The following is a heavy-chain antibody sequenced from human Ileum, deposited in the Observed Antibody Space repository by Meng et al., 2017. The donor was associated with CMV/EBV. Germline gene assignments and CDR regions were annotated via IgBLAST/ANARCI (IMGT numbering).Heavy chain of an antibody. V-gene: IGHV3-74*01. J-gene: IGHJ4*02. CDR1: GFTFSSSW. D-gene: IGHD5-18*01. CDR3: ARESVHLVTDS. Sequence: GGSLRLSCAASGFTFSSSWTHWVRQGPGKGLMWISRINDDGGSTSYADSVKGRFTISRDNAKNTLYLQMNSLRAEDTAVYYCARESVHLVTDSWGQGLLVTVSS. CDR2: INDDGGST.